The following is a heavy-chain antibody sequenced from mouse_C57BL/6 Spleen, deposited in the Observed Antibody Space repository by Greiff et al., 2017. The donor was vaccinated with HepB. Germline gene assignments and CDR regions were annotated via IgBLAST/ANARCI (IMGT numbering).Heavy chain of an antibody. Sequence: VQRVESGPGLVAPSQSLSITCTVSGFSLTSYAISWVRQPPGKGLEWLGVIWTGGGTNYNSALKSRLSISKDNSKSQVFLKMNSLQTDDTARYYCARNGVYDGYFTFYWYFDVWGTGTTVTVSS. CDR3: ARNGVYDGYFTFYWYFDV. CDR1: GFSLTSYA. CDR2: IWTGGGT. V-gene: IGHV2-9-1*01. D-gene: IGHD2-3*01. J-gene: IGHJ1*03.